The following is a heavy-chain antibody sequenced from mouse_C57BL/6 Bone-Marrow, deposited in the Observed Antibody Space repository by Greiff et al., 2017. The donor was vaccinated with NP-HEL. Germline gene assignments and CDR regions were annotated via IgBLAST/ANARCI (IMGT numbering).Heavy chain of an antibody. CDR2: INPNYGTT. Sequence: LVESGPELVKPGASVKISCKASGYSFTDYNMNWVKQSNGKSLEWIGVINPNYGTTSSNQKFKGKATLTVDQSANTAYMQLNSLTSEDSAVYYCARPPLYGSSPWYFDVWGTGTTVTVSS. V-gene: IGHV1-39*01. CDR1: GYSFTDYN. CDR3: ARPPLYGSSPWYFDV. J-gene: IGHJ1*03. D-gene: IGHD1-1*01.